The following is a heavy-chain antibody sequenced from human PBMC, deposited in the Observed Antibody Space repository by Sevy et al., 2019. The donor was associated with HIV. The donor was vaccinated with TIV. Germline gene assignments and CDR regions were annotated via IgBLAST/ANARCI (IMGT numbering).Heavy chain of an antibody. V-gene: IGHV3-21*01. CDR2: ISSSSTYI. CDR1: GFTLNKYS. D-gene: IGHD2-2*01. J-gene: IGHJ4*02. CDR3: VRDGGCSSTRCLLYFDY. Sequence: GGSLRLSCAASGFTLNKYSMNWVRQAPGKGLEWVSSISSSSTYIYYADSVKGRFNISRDNAKNSLYLQMNSLRAEDTAVYYCVRDGGCSSTRCLLYFDYWGQGTLVTVSS.